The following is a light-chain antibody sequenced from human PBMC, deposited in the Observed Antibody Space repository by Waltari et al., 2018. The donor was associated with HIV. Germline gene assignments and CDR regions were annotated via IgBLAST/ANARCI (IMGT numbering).Light chain of an antibody. V-gene: IGLV2-14*03. Sequence: QSALAQPASVSGSLGQSVAISCSGSTSDLAGSFHYVAWYQQHAGKPPKLLIYDVKKRPSGVSDRFSGFRSGNMASLTISGLQTDDESIYFCSSYSTTNTYVVFGGGTKVTVL. CDR3: SSYSTTNTYVV. CDR1: TSDLAGSFHY. J-gene: IGLJ2*01. CDR2: DVK.